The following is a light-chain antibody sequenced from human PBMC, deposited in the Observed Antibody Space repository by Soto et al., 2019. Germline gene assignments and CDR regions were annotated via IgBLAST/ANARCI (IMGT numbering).Light chain of an antibody. CDR1: QSVCNNY. Sequence: EVVLTQSPGTLSLSPGETATLSCRTSQSVCNNYLAWYQHKPGQAPRLLIHGASSRATDVPDRFSASGSGTDFTLTIRRLEPEDFAVYYCQQFTFSMWTFGQGTRVEV. J-gene: IGKJ1*01. CDR3: QQFTFSMWT. CDR2: GAS. V-gene: IGKV3-20*01.